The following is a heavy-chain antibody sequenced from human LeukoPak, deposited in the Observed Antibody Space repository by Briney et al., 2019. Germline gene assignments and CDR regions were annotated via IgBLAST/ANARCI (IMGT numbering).Heavy chain of an antibody. CDR1: GYTFTSYG. CDR2: ISSYNGNT. Sequence: ASVKVSRKASGYTFTSYGISWVRQAPGQGLEWMGWISSYNGNTNYAQKLQGRATMTTDTSTSTAYMELRSLRSDDTAVYYCARGCFPSDDILTGRFDNWGQGTLVTVSS. CDR3: ARGCFPSDDILTGRFDN. D-gene: IGHD3-9*01. J-gene: IGHJ4*02. V-gene: IGHV1-18*01.